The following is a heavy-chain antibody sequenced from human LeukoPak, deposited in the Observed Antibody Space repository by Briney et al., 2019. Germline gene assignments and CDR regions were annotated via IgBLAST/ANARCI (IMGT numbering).Heavy chain of an antibody. CDR3: ARGVSVTTPYLDS. CDR2: VSGYNGNT. D-gene: IGHD4-17*01. J-gene: IGHJ4*02. V-gene: IGHV1-18*01. Sequence: ASVKVSCKASGYTFTNHAIHWVRRAPGQGLEWMGRVSGYNGNTKYPQKFQGRVTMTTDTSTSTAYMEFMSLRYGDSAIYYCARGVSVTTPYLDSWGQGTLVTVSS. CDR1: GYTFTNHA.